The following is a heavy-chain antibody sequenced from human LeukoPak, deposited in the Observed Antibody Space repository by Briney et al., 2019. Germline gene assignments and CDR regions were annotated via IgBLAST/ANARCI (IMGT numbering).Heavy chain of an antibody. Sequence: SGPTLVNPTQTLTLTCTFSGFSLSTSGVGVGWIRQPPGKALEWLALIYWNDDKRYSPSLKSRLTITKDTSKNQVVLTMTNMDPVDTATYYCAHVFLESILLGTEIVVVPAAVDYWGQGTLVTVSS. J-gene: IGHJ4*02. CDR3: AHVFLESILLGTEIVVVPAAVDY. CDR1: GFSLSTSGVG. CDR2: IYWNDDK. V-gene: IGHV2-5*01. D-gene: IGHD2-2*01.